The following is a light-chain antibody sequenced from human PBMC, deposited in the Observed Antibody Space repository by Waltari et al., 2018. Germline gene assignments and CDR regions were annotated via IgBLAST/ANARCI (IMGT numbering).Light chain of an antibody. CDR2: WAS. J-gene: IGKJ4*01. V-gene: IGKV4-1*01. Sequence: DIVMTQSPHPLPLFLGERATISCASSQSVLHASNNRNYLAWYQQRPGQSPKLLISWASTRQSGVPDRFSGSGSAADFTLTITSLQAEDVATYYCQQYYSTPLTFGGGTKVAIK. CDR1: QSVLHASNNRNY. CDR3: QQYYSTPLT.